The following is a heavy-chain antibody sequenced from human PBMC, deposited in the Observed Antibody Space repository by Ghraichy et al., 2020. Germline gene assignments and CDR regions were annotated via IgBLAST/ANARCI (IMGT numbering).Heavy chain of an antibody. J-gene: IGHJ4*02. CDR2: ISGSGGST. V-gene: IGHV3-23*01. Sequence: GGSLRLSCAASGFTFSSYAMSWVRQAPGKGLEWVSAISGSGGSTYYADSVKGRFTISRDNSKNTLYLQMNSLRAEDTAVYYCVPLGSDIAAAGTLGDYWGQGTLVTVSS. D-gene: IGHD6-13*01. CDR1: GFTFSSYA. CDR3: VPLGSDIAAAGTLGDY.